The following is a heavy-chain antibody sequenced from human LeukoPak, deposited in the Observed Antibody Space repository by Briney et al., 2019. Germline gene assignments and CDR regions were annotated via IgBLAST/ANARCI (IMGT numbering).Heavy chain of an antibody. V-gene: IGHV1-69*05. CDR1: GGTFSSYA. D-gene: IGHD5-18*01. J-gene: IGHJ3*02. CDR2: IIPIIGTA. Sequence: SVKVSCKASGGTFSSYAISWVRQAPGQGLEWMGRIIPIIGTANYAQKFQGRVTITTDESTSTAYMELSSLRSEDTAVYYCARRGGGGYSYGYDAFDIWGQGTMVTVSS. CDR3: ARRGGGGYSYGYDAFDI.